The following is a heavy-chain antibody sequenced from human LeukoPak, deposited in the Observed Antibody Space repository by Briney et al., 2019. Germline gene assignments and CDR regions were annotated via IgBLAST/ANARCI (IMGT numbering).Heavy chain of an antibody. CDR2: INSDGSST. D-gene: IGHD6-19*01. CDR3: ARVGSSGWEPFDY. V-gene: IGHV3-74*01. J-gene: IGHJ4*02. CDR1: GFTFSSYW. Sequence: GGSLRLSCAASGFTFSSYWMHWVRQAPGKGLVWVSRINSDGSSTSYADSVKGRFTISRDNAKNTLYLQMNSLRAEDTAVYYCARVGSSGWEPFDYWGQGTLVTVSS.